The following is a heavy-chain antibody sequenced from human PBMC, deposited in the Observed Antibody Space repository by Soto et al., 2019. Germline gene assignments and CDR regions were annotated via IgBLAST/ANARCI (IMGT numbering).Heavy chain of an antibody. V-gene: IGHV1-18*01. CDR3: ARVAGRDILTGLTWFDP. Sequence: QVQLVQSGAEVKKPGASVKVSCKASGYTFTSYGINWVRQAPGQGLEWMGWISTYNGNTDYAQKLQGRVTMTTDTSTTTAYMELRSLRSDDTAVYYCARVAGRDILTGLTWFDPWGQGPLVTVSS. CDR1: GYTFTSYG. J-gene: IGHJ5*02. CDR2: ISTYNGNT. D-gene: IGHD3-9*01.